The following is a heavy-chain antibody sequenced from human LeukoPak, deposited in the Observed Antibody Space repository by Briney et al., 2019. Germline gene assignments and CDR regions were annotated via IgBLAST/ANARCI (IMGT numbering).Heavy chain of an antibody. J-gene: IGHJ4*02. D-gene: IGHD5-24*01. CDR2: ITSTSRTI. CDR3: ARDFPDNSLFDL. Sequence: PGGSLRLSCEVSGFNFNDYSMHWVRQAPGKGLEWVASITSTSRTIYHADSVQGRFIISGDNAKNTVSLEMNSLRGEDAALYYCARDFPDNSLFDLWGRGTLVSVSS. V-gene: IGHV3-21*06. CDR1: GFNFNDYS.